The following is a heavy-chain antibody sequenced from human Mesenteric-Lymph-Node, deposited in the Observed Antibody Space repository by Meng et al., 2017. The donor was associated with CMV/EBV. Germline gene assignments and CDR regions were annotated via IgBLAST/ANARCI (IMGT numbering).Heavy chain of an antibody. CDR1: GGSISSGGYN. D-gene: IGHD3-3*01. J-gene: IGHJ3*02. Sequence: SETLSLTCTVSGGSISSGGYNWNWIRQAPGRGLEWIGYMYYSGSSNYNPSLKSRVTMSLDTSKNQFSLTLSSVTAADTAVYYCARDRRRGYAISYEGAFDIWGPGTTVTVSS. V-gene: IGHV4-61*08. CDR2: MYYSGSS. CDR3: ARDRRRGYAISYEGAFDI.